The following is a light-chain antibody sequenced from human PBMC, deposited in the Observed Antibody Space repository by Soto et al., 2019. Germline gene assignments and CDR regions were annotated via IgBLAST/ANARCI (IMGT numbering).Light chain of an antibody. CDR3: QHYDGSPRT. CDR1: QNIRNNY. Sequence: SVLTQSPGTVSLSPGESATLFCRTSQNIRNNYLAWYQQRPGQSPRLLIHGVFNRAAGIPDRFSGRGSGTDFTLTISGLQPVDSAVYYCQHYDGSPRTFGQGTKVEIK. J-gene: IGKJ2*01. CDR2: GVF. V-gene: IGKV3-20*01.